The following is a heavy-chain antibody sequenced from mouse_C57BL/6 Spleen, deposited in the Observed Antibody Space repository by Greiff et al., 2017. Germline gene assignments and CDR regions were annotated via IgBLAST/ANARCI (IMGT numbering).Heavy chain of an antibody. Sequence: VQLQQSGAELVRPGASVKLSCTAPGFNIKDDYMHWVKQRPEQGLEWIGWIDPENGDTEYASKFQGQATITADTSSNTAYLQLSSLTSEDTAVYYCTHYYYGSSSGFAYWGQGTLVTVSA. D-gene: IGHD1-1*01. CDR2: IDPENGDT. CDR1: GFNIKDDY. V-gene: IGHV14-4*01. J-gene: IGHJ3*01. CDR3: THYYYGSSSGFAY.